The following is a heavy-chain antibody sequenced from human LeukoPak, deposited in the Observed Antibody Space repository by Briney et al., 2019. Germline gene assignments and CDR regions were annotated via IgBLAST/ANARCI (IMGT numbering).Heavy chain of an antibody. J-gene: IGHJ4*02. Sequence: SVTVSCKVSGYTLTELSLDWVRQAAGNGLEWMGGLDPEEGEMIYSQKFQGRVTMTEDTSTAIAYTEMSSLRSEDTAVYYCATGRTKWDLLNYWGQGTLVTVSS. V-gene: IGHV1-24*01. CDR1: GYTLTELS. D-gene: IGHD1-26*01. CDR3: ATGRTKWDLLNY. CDR2: LDPEEGEM.